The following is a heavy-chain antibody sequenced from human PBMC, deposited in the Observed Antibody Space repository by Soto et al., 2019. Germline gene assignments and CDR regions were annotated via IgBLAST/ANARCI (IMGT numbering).Heavy chain of an antibody. CDR2: IWYDGSNK. D-gene: IGHD4-17*01. V-gene: IGHV3-33*01. J-gene: IGHJ4*02. CDR1: GFTFSSYG. CDR3: ARDDYGFDY. Sequence: QVQLVESGGGVVQPGRSLRLSCAASGFTFSSYGMHWVRQAPGKGLEWVAVIWYDGSNKYYADSVKGRFTISRDNSKNTLHLQMNNMRAEDTAVYYCARDDYGFDYWGQGTLVTVSS.